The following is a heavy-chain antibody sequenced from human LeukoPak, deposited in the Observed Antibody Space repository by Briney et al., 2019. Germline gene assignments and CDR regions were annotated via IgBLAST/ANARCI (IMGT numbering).Heavy chain of an antibody. CDR2: IYTSGST. V-gene: IGHV4-61*02. J-gene: IGHJ4*02. CDR3: AARGYDFWSGRGYFDY. Sequence: PSQTLSLTCTVSGGSISSGSYYWSWIRQPAGKGLEWIGRIYTSGSTNYNPSLKSRVTISVDTSKNQFSLKLSSVTAADTAVYYCAARGYDFWSGRGYFDYWGQGTLVTVSS. D-gene: IGHD3-3*01. CDR1: GGSISSGSYY.